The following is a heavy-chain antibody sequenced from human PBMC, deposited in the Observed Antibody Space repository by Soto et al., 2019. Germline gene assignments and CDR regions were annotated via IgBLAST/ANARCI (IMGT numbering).Heavy chain of an antibody. Sequence: TSETLSLTCTVSGGSISSSSYYWDWIRQPPGKGLEWIGNIYHTGSAYFNPSLKSRVTITKDTSKNQFSLKLTSVTAADTAVYFCARPGVAAVAGNWFDLWGPGTLVTVSS. D-gene: IGHD6-13*01. CDR1: GGSISSSSYY. CDR2: IYHTGSA. V-gene: IGHV4-39*01. CDR3: ARPGVAAVAGNWFDL. J-gene: IGHJ5*02.